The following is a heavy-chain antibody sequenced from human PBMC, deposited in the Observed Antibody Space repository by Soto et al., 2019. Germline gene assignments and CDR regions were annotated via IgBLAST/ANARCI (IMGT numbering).Heavy chain of an antibody. J-gene: IGHJ4*02. V-gene: IGHV3-74*01. CDR3: VRTSLVVAAATRADY. CDR2: INSEGSST. D-gene: IGHD2-15*01. CDR1: GFTFSSYW. Sequence: EVQLVESGGGLVQPGGSLRLSCAASGFTFSSYWMHWVRQAPGKGLVWVSRINSEGSSTSYADSVKGRFTISRDNAKNTLYLQMSSLRAEDTAVYYCVRTSLVVAAATRADYWGQGTLVTVSS.